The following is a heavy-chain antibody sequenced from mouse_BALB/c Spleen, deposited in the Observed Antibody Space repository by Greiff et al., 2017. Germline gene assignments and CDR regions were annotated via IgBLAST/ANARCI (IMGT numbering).Heavy chain of an antibody. J-gene: IGHJ4*01. Sequence: QVQLKQPGAELVKPGASVKLSCKASGYSFTGYYMYWVKQRPGQGLEWIGGINPSNGGTNFNKKFKSKATLTVDNSSSTAYMQLSSLTSEDSAVYYCKRGELGYALSYYYAMDYWGQGTSVTVSS. CDR3: KRGELGYALSYYYAMDY. CDR2: INPSNGGT. V-gene: IGHV1S81*02. D-gene: IGHD2-2*01. CDR1: GYSFTGYY.